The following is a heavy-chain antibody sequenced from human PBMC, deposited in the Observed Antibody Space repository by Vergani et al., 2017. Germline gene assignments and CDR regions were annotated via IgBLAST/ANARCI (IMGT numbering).Heavy chain of an antibody. J-gene: IGHJ4*02. V-gene: IGHV1-69*04. D-gene: IGHD3-22*01. CDR3: ARDPSYYYYSSGYFDY. Sequence: QVQLVQSGAEVKKPGSSVKVSCKASGGTFSSYAISWVRQAPGQGLEWMGRIIPILGIANYAPKFQGRVTITADKSTSTAYMELSSLRSEDTAVYYCARDPSYYYYSSGYFDYWGQGTLVTVSS. CDR2: IIPILGIA. CDR1: GGTFSSYA.